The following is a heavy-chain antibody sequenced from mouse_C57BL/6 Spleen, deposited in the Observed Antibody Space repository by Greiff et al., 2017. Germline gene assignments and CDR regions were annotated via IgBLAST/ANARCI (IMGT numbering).Heavy chain of an antibody. V-gene: IGHV1-54*01. CDR1: GYAFTNYL. CDR3: ARSEGNYFDY. D-gene: IGHD2-14*01. CDR2: INPGSGGT. J-gene: IGHJ2*01. Sequence: QVQLQQSGAELVRPGTSVKVSCKASGYAFTNYLIEWVKQRPGQGLEWIGVINPGSGGTNYNEKFKGKATLTADKSSSTAYMQLSSLTSEDSAVYFCARSEGNYFDYWGQGTTLTVSS.